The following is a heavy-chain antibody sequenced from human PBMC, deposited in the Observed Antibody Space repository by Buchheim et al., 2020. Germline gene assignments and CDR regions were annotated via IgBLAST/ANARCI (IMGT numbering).Heavy chain of an antibody. D-gene: IGHD4-17*01. CDR1: GFAFNLHG. J-gene: IGHJ6*02. CDR2: ITGTGYTT. V-gene: IGHV3-23*01. Sequence: EVQILESGGGLVQPGGSLRLSCAASGFAFNLHGMSWVRQVSGKGLEWVAAITGTGYTTFHADSVKGRFTISRDNSQNTVYLQMNSLKAEDTAVYFCARVRRTATPTTRGAMDVWGHGT. CDR3: ARVRRTATPTTRGAMDV.